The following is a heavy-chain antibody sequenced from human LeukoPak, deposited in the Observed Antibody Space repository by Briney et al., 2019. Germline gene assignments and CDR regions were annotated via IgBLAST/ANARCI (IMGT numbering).Heavy chain of an antibody. CDR1: GFTFSSYS. V-gene: IGHV3-48*01. CDR3: ARPPATTVVSPYFDY. D-gene: IGHD4-23*01. CDR2: ISSSSNTI. J-gene: IGHJ4*02. Sequence: GGSLRLSCAASGFTFSSYSMNWVRQAPGKGLEWVSYISSSSNTIYYADSVKGRFTISRDNAKNSLYLQMNSLRAEDTAVYYCARPPATTVVSPYFDYWGQGTLVTVSS.